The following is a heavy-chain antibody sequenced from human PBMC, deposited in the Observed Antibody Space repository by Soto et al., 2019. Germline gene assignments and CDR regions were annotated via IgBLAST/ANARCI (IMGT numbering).Heavy chain of an antibody. D-gene: IGHD1-26*01. CDR3: ARAEKLVGATFDY. J-gene: IGHJ4*02. V-gene: IGHV1-69*06. CDR2: IIPIFGTA. CDR1: GGTFSSYA. Sequence: WASVKVSCKASGGTFSSYAISWVRQAPGQGLEWMGGIIPIFGTANYAQKFQGRVTITADKSTSTAYMELSSLRSEDTAVYYCARAEKLVGATFDYWGQGTLVTVSS.